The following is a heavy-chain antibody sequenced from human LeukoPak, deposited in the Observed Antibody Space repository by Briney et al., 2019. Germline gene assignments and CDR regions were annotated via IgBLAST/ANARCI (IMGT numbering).Heavy chain of an antibody. CDR2: ISSSSNYR. J-gene: IGHJ4*02. V-gene: IGHV3-21*01. D-gene: IGHD3-10*01. CDR1: GFTFSSHH. Sequence: SGGSLRLSCAASGFTFSSHHMNWVRQAPGKGLEWVSSISSSSNYRHSADSLKGRFTISRDNAKNSLYLQMNSLRAEDTAVYYCARGAGLDYWGQGTLVTVSS. CDR3: ARGAGLDY.